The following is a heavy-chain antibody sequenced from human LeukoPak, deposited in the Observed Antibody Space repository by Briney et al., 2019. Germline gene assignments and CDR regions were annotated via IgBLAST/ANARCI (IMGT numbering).Heavy chain of an antibody. D-gene: IGHD5-12*01. CDR1: GFTFTAFA. V-gene: IGHV3-30*04. CDR3: TRGTTDIVADVSDAFDI. CDR2: ISYDARNK. Sequence: GGSLRLSCAASGFTFTAFAMHWVRQAPGKGLEWVAAISYDARNKYYAVSVRGRFTISRDNSRNTLFLQLNSLKVEDTAVYFCTRGTTDIVADVSDAFDIWGQGSVVTVSS. J-gene: IGHJ3*02.